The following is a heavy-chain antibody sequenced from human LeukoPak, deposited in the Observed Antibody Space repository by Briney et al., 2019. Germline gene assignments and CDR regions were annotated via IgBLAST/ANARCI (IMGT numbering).Heavy chain of an antibody. V-gene: IGHV3-23*01. CDR2: ISGSGGST. CDR3: AKDGHYDFWSGYYPANWFDP. Sequence: GGSLRLSCAASGFTFSSYAMSWVRQAPGKGLEWVSAISGSGGSTYYADSVKGRFTISRDNSKNTLYLQMNSLRAEDTAVYYCAKDGHYDFWSGYYPANWFDPRGQGTLVTVSS. J-gene: IGHJ5*02. CDR1: GFTFSSYA. D-gene: IGHD3-3*01.